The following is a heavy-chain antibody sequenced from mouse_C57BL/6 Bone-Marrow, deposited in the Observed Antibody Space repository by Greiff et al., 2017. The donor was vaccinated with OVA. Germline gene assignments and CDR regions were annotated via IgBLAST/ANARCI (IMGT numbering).Heavy chain of an antibody. Sequence: EVKLVESEGGLVQPGSSMKLSCTASGFTFSDYYMAWVRQVPEKGLEWVANINYDGSSTYYLDSLKSRFIISRDNAKNILYLQMSSLKSEDTATYYCARGGGDWYFDVWGTGTTVTVSS. CDR1: GFTFSDYY. CDR3: ARGGGDWYFDV. V-gene: IGHV5-16*01. CDR2: INYDGSST. J-gene: IGHJ1*03.